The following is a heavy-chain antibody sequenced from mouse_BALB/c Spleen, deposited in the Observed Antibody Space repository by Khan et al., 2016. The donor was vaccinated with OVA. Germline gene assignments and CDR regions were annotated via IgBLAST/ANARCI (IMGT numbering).Heavy chain of an antibody. CDR2: INPSTGYT. D-gene: IGHD2-14*01. CDR3: GRAGADYRYYGYVDV. J-gene: IGHJ1*01. V-gene: IGHV1-4*01. Sequence: QVQLQQSGAELARPGASVKMSCKASGYTFTSYTMHWVKQRPGQGLEWIGYINPSTGYTNYNQKFKDKATLTADKSSSTAYMQLSSMTSEDSADYYCGRAGADYRYYGYVDVWGAGTTVTGSS. CDR1: GYTFTSYT.